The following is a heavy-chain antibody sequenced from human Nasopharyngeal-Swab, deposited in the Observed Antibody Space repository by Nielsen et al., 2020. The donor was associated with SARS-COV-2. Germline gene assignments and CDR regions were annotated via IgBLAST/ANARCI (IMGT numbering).Heavy chain of an antibody. CDR1: GGSISSGGYY. CDR2: IYYSGST. D-gene: IGHD3-3*01. V-gene: IGHV4-31*03. CDR3: ARGATIFGVVAYGMDV. Sequence: SETLSLTCTVSGGSISSGGYYWSWIRQHPGKGLEWIGYIYYSGSTYYNPSLKSRVTISVDTSKNQFSLKLSSVTAADTAVYYCARGATIFGVVAYGMDVWGQGTTATVSS. J-gene: IGHJ6*02.